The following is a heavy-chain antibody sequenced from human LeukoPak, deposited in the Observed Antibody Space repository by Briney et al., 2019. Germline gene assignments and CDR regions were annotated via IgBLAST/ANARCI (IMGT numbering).Heavy chain of an antibody. Sequence: ASVKVSCKASGYTFTGYYMHWVRQAPRQGLEWMGWINPKNGGTTYEQKSQGRVTMTRDTYTSTAYMELSRLRSDDTAVYYCARGGEVCSSSSCYRGHDYWGQGTLVTVSS. V-gene: IGHV1-2*02. CDR2: INPKNGGT. D-gene: IGHD2-2*01. CDR1: GYTFTGYY. CDR3: ARGGEVCSSSSCYRGHDY. J-gene: IGHJ4*02.